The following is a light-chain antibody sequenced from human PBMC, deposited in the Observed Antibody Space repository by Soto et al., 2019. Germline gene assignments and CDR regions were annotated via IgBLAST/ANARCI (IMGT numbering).Light chain of an antibody. J-gene: IGKJ5*01. CDR2: DAS. V-gene: IGKV3-11*01. Sequence: EIVLTQSPATLSLSPGERATISCRASQSVSSYLAWYQQKPGQAPRLLIYDASNRATGIPARFSGSGSGTDFTLTISSIVPEDFAVYYCQQRSNWPLITFGQGTRLEIK. CDR1: QSVSSY. CDR3: QQRSNWPLIT.